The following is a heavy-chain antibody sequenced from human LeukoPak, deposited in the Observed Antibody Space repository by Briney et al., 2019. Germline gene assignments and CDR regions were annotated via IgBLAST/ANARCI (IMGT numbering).Heavy chain of an antibody. CDR3: VRVKKLMPEFEF. V-gene: IGHV1-2*02. Sequence: ASVKVSCQASGYTFIDFYIHWVRQAPGQGLAWMGWINPNPGAIKYSQKFEGRGSMTRDTSITTVYMDLSSLRSDGTVLCYCVRVKKLMPEFEFWGQGTLVTVSS. CDR1: GYTFIDFY. D-gene: IGHD2-2*01. CDR2: INPNPGAI. J-gene: IGHJ4*02.